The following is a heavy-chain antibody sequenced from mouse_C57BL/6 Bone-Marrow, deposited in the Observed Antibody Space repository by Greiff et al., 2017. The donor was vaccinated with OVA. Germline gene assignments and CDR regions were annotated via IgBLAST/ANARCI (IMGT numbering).Heavy chain of an antibody. CDR3: ARWFLYAMDY. V-gene: IGHV1-55*01. Sequence: VQLQQSGAELVKPGASVKMSCKASGYTFTSYWITWVKQRPGQGLEWIGDIYPGSGSTNYNEKFKSKATLTVDTSSSTAYMQLSSLTSGDSAVYYCARWFLYAMDYWGQGTSVTVSS. CDR2: IYPGSGST. J-gene: IGHJ4*01. D-gene: IGHD2-2*01. CDR1: GYTFTSYW.